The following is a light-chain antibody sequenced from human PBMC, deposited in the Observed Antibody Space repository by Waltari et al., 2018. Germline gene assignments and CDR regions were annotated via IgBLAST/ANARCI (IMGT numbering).Light chain of an antibody. CDR1: SSDVGGYNF. CDR3: TSYTVSTPLV. Sequence: QSALTQPASVSGSPGQSITISCTGTSSDVGGYNFVSWYPPHPGKAPNLIIYAVTNRPSGVSNRFSGSKSGNTASLTISGLQAEDEADYYCTSYTVSTPLVFGGGTKLTVL. V-gene: IGLV2-14*03. J-gene: IGLJ3*02. CDR2: AVT.